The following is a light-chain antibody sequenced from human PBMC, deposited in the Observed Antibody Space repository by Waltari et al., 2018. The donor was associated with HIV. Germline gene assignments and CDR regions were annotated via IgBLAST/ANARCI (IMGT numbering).Light chain of an antibody. CDR1: ALPKRY. V-gene: IGLV3-10*01. J-gene: IGLJ3*02. CDR3: YSTDSSGYVRV. Sequence: SYELTQSPSVSVSPGQTARITCSGDALPKRYAYWYQQKSGQAPELVIYEDSKRPSGTPEKFSGSSSGTTATLTISGAQVEDEAYYYCYSTDSSGYVRVFGGGTKLTVL. CDR2: EDS.